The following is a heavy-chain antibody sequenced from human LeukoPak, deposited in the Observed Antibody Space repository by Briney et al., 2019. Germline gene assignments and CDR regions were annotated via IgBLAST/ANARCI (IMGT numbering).Heavy chain of an antibody. V-gene: IGHV1-18*01. D-gene: IGHD3-3*01. CDR2: ITPYNGNT. CDR3: ARAVPPNLEWFYY. Sequence: ASVKVSCKASGFTFTSYGICWVRQAPGQGLEWMGWITPYNGNTNYAQKPQGRVTMTTDTSTSTAYMELRSLRTDETAVYYCARAVPPNLEWFYYWGQGTLVTVSS. J-gene: IGHJ4*02. CDR1: GFTFTSYG.